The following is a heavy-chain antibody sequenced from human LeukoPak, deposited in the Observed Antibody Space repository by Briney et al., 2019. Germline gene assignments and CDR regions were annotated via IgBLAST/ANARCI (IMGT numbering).Heavy chain of an antibody. CDR1: GYSINSGYY. Sequence: SETLSLTCTVSGYSINSGYYWSWIRQPPGKRLEWIGSIYYSGSTYYNPSLKSRVTISIDTSKSQFSLKLSSVTAADTAVYYCATSTYYSASGSPFDYWGQGTLVTVSS. D-gene: IGHD3-10*01. CDR3: ATSTYYSASGSPFDY. CDR2: IYYSGST. J-gene: IGHJ4*02. V-gene: IGHV4-38-2*02.